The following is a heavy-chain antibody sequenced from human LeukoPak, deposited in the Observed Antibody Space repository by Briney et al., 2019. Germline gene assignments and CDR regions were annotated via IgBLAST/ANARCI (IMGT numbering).Heavy chain of an antibody. CDR1: GGSINSSSYY. D-gene: IGHD3-22*01. CDR3: ASLPTVYSRGYLAL. CDR2: IYYGGST. Sequence: SETLSLTCAVSGGSINSSSYYWGWIRQPPGKGLEWIGSIYYGGSTYYNPSLKSRVTISVDMSKNQFSLKLSSVTAADTAVYYCASLPTVYSRGYLALWGQGTLVTVSS. V-gene: IGHV4-39*07. J-gene: IGHJ4*02.